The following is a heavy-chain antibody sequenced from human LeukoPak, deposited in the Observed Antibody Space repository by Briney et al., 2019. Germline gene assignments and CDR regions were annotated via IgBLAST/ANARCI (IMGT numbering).Heavy chain of an antibody. V-gene: IGHV3-11*04. CDR2: ISSSASTI. J-gene: IGHJ4*02. Sequence: GGSLRLSCAASGFTFSDYYMNWIRQAPGRGLGWVSYISSSASTIYYADSVKGRFTISRDNAKSSLYLQMNNLRAEDTAVYYCARDRRDGYNLLDYWGQGTLVTVSS. CDR1: GFTFSDYY. D-gene: IGHD5-24*01. CDR3: ARDRRDGYNLLDY.